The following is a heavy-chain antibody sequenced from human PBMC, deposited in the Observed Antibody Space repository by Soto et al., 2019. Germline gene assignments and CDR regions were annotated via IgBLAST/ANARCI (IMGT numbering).Heavy chain of an antibody. V-gene: IGHV1-24*01. J-gene: IGHJ5*02. Sequence: ASVKVSCKVSGYTLTELSMHWVRQAPGKGLEWMGGFDPEDGETIYAQKFQGRVTMTEDTSTDTAYMELSSPRSEDTAVYYCATLQNWNYWFDPWGQGTLVTVSS. CDR1: GYTLTELS. CDR3: ATLQNWNYWFDP. D-gene: IGHD1-7*01. CDR2: FDPEDGET.